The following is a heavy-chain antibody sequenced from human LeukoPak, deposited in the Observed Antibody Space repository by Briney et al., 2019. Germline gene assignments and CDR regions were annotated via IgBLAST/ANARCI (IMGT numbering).Heavy chain of an antibody. CDR1: GGSFSGYY. V-gene: IGHV4-34*01. D-gene: IGHD6-13*01. Sequence: PSETLSLTCAVYGGSFSGYYWSWIRQPPGKGLEWVGEINHSGSTNYNPSLKSRVTISVDTSKNQFSLKLSSVTAADTAVYYCARHAGYSSSWYWFDPWGQGTLVTVSS. J-gene: IGHJ5*02. CDR3: ARHAGYSSSWYWFDP. CDR2: INHSGST.